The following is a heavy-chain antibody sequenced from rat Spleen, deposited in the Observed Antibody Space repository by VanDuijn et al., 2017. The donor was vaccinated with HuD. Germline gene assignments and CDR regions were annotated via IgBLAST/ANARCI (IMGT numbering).Heavy chain of an antibody. CDR2: IWGDGST. CDR3: ARSYGGYTQHWFAF. V-gene: IGHV2-77*01. J-gene: IGHJ3*01. Sequence: QVQMKETGPGLVQTTQTLSVTCTVSGFSLTSYGVHWVRQAPGKVLEWMGIIWGDGSTNYNSVLKSRLSISRDTYKSQVFLKINRLQTEDTAIYFCARSYGGYTQHWFAFWGQGTLVTVSS. D-gene: IGHD1-11*01. CDR1: GFSLTSYG.